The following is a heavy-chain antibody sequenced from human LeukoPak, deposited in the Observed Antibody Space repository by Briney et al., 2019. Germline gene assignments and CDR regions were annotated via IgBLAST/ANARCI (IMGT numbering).Heavy chain of an antibody. D-gene: IGHD5-24*01. V-gene: IGHV3-66*01. CDR1: GFTVSSNY. J-gene: IGHJ4*02. CDR2: IYSGGST. Sequence: GGSLRLSCAASGFTVSSNYMSWVRQAPGKGLEWVSVIYSGGSTYYAESVKGRFTISRDNSNNTLYLQMNSLRAEDTAVYYCARRRGDGYNFGTIDYWGQGPLVTVSS. CDR3: ARRRGDGYNFGTIDY.